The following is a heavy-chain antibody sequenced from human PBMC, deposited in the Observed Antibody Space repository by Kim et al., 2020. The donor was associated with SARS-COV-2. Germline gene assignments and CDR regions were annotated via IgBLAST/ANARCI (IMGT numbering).Heavy chain of an antibody. V-gene: IGHV4-39*07. J-gene: IGHJ4*02. CDR2: T. CDR3: ARMAAAGPFDY. Sequence: TYYNPSLKSRVTISVDTSKNQFSLKLSSVTAADTAVYYCARMAAAGPFDYWGQGTLVTVSS. D-gene: IGHD6-13*01.